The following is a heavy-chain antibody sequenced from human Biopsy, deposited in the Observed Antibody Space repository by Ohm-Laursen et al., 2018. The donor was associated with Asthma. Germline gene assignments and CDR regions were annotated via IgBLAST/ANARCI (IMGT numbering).Heavy chain of an antibody. D-gene: IGHD2-21*02. Sequence: TLSLTCAVSGDSIDSGDYSWTLIRQSPGVGLEWIGYIYRNGNTYYNPTLKNRVTISIDRSKNQFSLRLRSVTAADTAVYYCARGWNCGGDCYSLDSWGQGTLVTVSS. J-gene: IGHJ4*02. CDR1: GDSIDSGDYS. CDR2: IYRNGNT. V-gene: IGHV4-30-2*06. CDR3: ARGWNCGGDCYSLDS.